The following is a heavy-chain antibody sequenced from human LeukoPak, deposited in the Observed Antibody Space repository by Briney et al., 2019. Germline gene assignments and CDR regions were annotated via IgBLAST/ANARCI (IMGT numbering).Heavy chain of an antibody. CDR2: ISGSGGST. CDR3: ARDLDSSTWYRGFDY. V-gene: IGHV3-23*01. Sequence: GGSLRLSCAASGFTFSSYAMSWVRQTPVKGLEWVSVISGSGGSTYYADSVKGRFTISRVNSKNTLYLQMNSLRAEDTAVYYCARDLDSSTWYRGFDYWGQGTLITVSS. D-gene: IGHD6-13*01. J-gene: IGHJ4*02. CDR1: GFTFSSYA.